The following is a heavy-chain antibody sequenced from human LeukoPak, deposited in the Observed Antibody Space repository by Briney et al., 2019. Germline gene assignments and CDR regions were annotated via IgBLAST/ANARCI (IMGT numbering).Heavy chain of an antibody. J-gene: IGHJ4*02. CDR1: GGSFSGYY. CDR3: VRGFNNVG. D-gene: IGHD1-14*01. Sequence: PSETLSLTCAVYGGSFSGYYWSWIRQPPGKGLEWIGEINHSGSTNYNPSLKSRVTISVDTSKNQFSLKLSSVTAADTAVYYCVRGFNNVGWGQGTLVTVSS. V-gene: IGHV4-34*01. CDR2: INHSGST.